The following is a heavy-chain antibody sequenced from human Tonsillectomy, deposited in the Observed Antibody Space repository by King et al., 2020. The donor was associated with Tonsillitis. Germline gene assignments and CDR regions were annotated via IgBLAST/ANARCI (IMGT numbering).Heavy chain of an antibody. CDR3: AILRSGGQWLVFDY. V-gene: IGHV5-51*01. D-gene: IGHD6-19*01. CDR2: IYPGDSDT. CDR1: GYSFTNYW. Sequence: EQLVQSGAEVKKLGESLKISCNTSGYSFTNYWIGWVLQMPGKGLEWMGIIYPGDSDTRYSPSFQGQVTISADKSISTAYLHWSSLKASDTAMYYCAILRSGGQWLVFDYWGQGTLVTVSS. J-gene: IGHJ4*02.